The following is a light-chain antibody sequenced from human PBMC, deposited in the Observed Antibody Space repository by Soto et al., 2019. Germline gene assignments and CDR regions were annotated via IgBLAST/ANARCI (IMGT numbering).Light chain of an antibody. CDR1: QAVNSW. CDR3: QQSYSTSPIT. J-gene: IGKJ5*01. V-gene: IGKV1-12*01. Sequence: DNQLTQSPSSISASVGDRVTITCRASQAVNSWLAWFQQKPGMAXKLVIYDVSSLQSGVPSRFSGSGSGTEYSLTITSLQPEDFAYYYCQQSYSTSPITFGPGTRLEI. CDR2: DVS.